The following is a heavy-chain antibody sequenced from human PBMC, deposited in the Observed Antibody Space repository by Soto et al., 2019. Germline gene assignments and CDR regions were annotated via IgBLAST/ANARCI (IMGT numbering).Heavy chain of an antibody. D-gene: IGHD6-6*01. J-gene: IGHJ6*03. Sequence: EVQLLESGGGLVQPGGSLRLSCAASGFSFSSYAMSWVRQAPGKGLEWVSAISGSGGSAYYADSVKGRFTFSRDNSKDTLYLQMNSLRDEETAVYYCEKQGAAQGYVDVWGKGTTVTVSS. V-gene: IGHV3-23*01. CDR1: GFSFSSYA. CDR2: ISGSGGSA. CDR3: EKQGAAQGYVDV.